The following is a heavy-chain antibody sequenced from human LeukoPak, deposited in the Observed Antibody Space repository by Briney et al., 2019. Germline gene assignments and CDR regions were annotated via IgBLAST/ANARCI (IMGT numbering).Heavy chain of an antibody. CDR2: IYYSGST. D-gene: IGHD4-11*01. CDR1: GGSISSGGYY. J-gene: IGHJ5*02. Sequence: PSETLSLTCTVSGGSISSGGYYWSWIRQHPGKGLEWIGYIYYSGSTYYNPSLKSRVTISVDTSKNQFSLKLSSVTAADTAVYYCGRDGTTAGSWFDPWGREPWSPSPQ. CDR3: GRDGTTAGSWFDP. V-gene: IGHV4-31*03.